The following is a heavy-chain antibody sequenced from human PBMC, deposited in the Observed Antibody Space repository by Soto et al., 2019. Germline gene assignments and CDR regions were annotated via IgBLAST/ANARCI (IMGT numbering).Heavy chain of an antibody. CDR3: ARILVVPAAIDYYYYYGMDV. CDR2: IIPIFGTA. J-gene: IGHJ6*02. V-gene: IGHV1-69*13. D-gene: IGHD2-2*02. Sequence: SVKVSCKASGGTFSSYAISWVRQAPGQGLEWMGGIIPIFGTANYAQKFQGRVTITADESTSTAYMELSSLRSEDTAVYYCARILVVPAAIDYYYYYGMDVWGQGATVTVSS. CDR1: GGTFSSYA.